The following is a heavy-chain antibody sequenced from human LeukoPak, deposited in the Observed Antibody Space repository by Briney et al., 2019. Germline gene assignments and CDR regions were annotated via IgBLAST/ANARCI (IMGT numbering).Heavy chain of an antibody. J-gene: IGHJ4*02. CDR2: ISSSSSTI. CDR1: GFTFSSYE. V-gene: IGHV3-48*01. D-gene: IGHD2-21*02. Sequence: AGGSLRLSCAASGFTFSSYEMNWVRQAPGKGLEWVSYISSSSSTIYYADSVKGRFTISRDNAKNSLYLQMNSLRAEDTAVYYCAREWVTRTSWFDYWGQGTLVTVSS. CDR3: AREWVTRTSWFDY.